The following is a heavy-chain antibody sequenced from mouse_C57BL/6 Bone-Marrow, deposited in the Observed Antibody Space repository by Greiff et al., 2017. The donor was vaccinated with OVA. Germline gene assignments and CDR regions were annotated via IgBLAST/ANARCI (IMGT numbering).Heavy chain of an antibody. Sequence: VQLQQPGAELVKPGASVKMSCKASGYTFTSYWITWVKQRPGQGLEWIGDIYPGSGSTNYNEKFKSKATLTVDTSSSTAYMQLSSLTSEDSAVYYCARTYSLYYYARDYWGQGTSVTVSS. D-gene: IGHD2-10*01. CDR2: IYPGSGST. J-gene: IGHJ4*01. CDR1: GYTFTSYW. CDR3: ARTYSLYYYARDY. V-gene: IGHV1-55*01.